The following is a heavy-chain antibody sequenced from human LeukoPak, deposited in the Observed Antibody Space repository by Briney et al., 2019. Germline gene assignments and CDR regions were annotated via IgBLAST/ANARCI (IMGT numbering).Heavy chain of an antibody. CDR3: ARDQGYFDY. J-gene: IGHJ4*02. V-gene: IGHV3-21*01. Sequence: NPGGSLRLSCAASGFTFSSYSMNWVRQAPGKGLEWGSSISSSSSHIYYADSVKGRFTISRDNAKNSPYLQMNSLRAEDTAVYYCARDQGYFDYWGQGTLVTVSS. CDR1: GFTFSSYS. CDR2: ISSSSSHI.